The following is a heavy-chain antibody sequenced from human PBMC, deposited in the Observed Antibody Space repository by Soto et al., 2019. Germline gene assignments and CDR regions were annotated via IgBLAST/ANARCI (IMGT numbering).Heavy chain of an antibody. D-gene: IGHD2-15*01. Sequence: GESLKISCKGSGYSFTSYWISWVRQMPGEGLEWMGRIDPSDSYTNYSPSFQGHVTISADKSISTAYLQWSSLKASDTAMYYCARHPRYCSGGSCPYYFDYWGQGTLVTVSS. CDR1: GYSFTSYW. CDR3: ARHPRYCSGGSCPYYFDY. V-gene: IGHV5-10-1*01. J-gene: IGHJ4*02. CDR2: IDPSDSYT.